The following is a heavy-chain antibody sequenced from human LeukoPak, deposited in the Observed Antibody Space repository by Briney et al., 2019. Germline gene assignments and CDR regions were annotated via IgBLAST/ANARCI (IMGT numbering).Heavy chain of an antibody. CDR2: MNPNSGNT. V-gene: IGHV1-8*03. J-gene: IGHJ6*03. CDR3: ARGAYCSSTSCPLYYYYYYMDV. CDR1: GGTFSSYA. Sequence: ASVKVSCKASGGTFSSYAINWVRQATGQGLEWMGWMNPNSGNTGYAQKFQGRVTITRNTSISTAYMELSSLRSEDTAVYYCARGAYCSSTSCPLYYYYYYMDVWGKGTTVTVSS. D-gene: IGHD2-2*01.